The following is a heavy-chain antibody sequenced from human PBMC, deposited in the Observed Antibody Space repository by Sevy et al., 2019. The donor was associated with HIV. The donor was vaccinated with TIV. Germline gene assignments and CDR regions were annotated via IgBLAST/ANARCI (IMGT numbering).Heavy chain of an antibody. CDR1: GFTFSDYN. Sequence: GGSLGLSCAASGFTFSDYNMIWIRQAPGRGLEWISYIRSTGDTIYYADSVKGRFTISRDNAKNSLYLQMNSLTAGDTAVYYCARVFGIGIVGATPDYWGQGTLVTVSS. D-gene: IGHD1-26*01. J-gene: IGHJ4*02. CDR2: IRSTGDTI. CDR3: ARVFGIGIVGATPDY. V-gene: IGHV3-11*01.